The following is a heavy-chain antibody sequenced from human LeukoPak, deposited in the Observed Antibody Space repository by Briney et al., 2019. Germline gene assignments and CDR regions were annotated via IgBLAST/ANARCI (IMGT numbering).Heavy chain of an antibody. V-gene: IGHV1-69*13. D-gene: IGHD6-13*01. Sequence: SVKVSCKASGGTFSSYAISWVRQAPGQGLEWMGGIIPIFGTANCAQKFQGRVTITADESTSTAYMELSSLRSEDTAVYYCARVGLAAAGPQDYNWFDPWGQGTLVTVSS. CDR2: IIPIFGTA. CDR1: GGTFSSYA. J-gene: IGHJ5*02. CDR3: ARVGLAAAGPQDYNWFDP.